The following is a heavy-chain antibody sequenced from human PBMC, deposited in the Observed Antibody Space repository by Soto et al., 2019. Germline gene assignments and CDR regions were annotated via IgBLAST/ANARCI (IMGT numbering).Heavy chain of an antibody. CDR1: GYTFTSYG. D-gene: IGHD6-6*01. CDR2: ISAHNGNT. CDR3: GRGRDGDY. Sequence: QVHLVQSGAEVKKPGASVKVSCKASGYTFTSYGITWVRQAPGQGLEWMGWISAHNGNTDYAQKLQGRVIVTRDTSTSTAYRELRSLISDDTAVYYGGRGRDGDYWGQGALVTVSS. J-gene: IGHJ4*02. V-gene: IGHV1-18*01.